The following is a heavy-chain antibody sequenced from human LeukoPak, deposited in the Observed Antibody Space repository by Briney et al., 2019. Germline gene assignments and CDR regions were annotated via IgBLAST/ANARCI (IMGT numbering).Heavy chain of an antibody. Sequence: PRGSLRLSCAAPGFTFSSYAMSWVRQAPGKGLEWVSAISGSGGSTYYADSVKGRFTISRDNSKNTLYLQMNSLRAEDTAVYYCAKEAQGCSITSCYFDSWGQGTLVTVSS. CDR2: ISGSGGST. CDR1: GFTFSSYA. V-gene: IGHV3-23*01. CDR3: AKEAQGCSITSCYFDS. J-gene: IGHJ4*02. D-gene: IGHD2-2*01.